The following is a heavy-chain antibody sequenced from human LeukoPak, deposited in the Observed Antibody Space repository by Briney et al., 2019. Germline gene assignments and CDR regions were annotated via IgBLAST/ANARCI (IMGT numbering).Heavy chain of an antibody. CDR3: ARDGGIAAAGIAGY. CDR1: GYTFTGYY. V-gene: IGHV1-2*02. CDR2: INPNSGGT. Sequence: ASVKVSCKASGYTFTGYYMHWVRQAPGQGLEWMGWINPNSGGTNYAQKFQGRVTMTTDTSTSTAYMELRSLRSDDTAVYYCARDGGIAAAGIAGYWGQGTLVTVSS. J-gene: IGHJ4*02. D-gene: IGHD6-13*01.